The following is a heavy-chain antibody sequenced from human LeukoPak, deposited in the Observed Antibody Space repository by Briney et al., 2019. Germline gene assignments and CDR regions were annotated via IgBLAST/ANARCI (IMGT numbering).Heavy chain of an antibody. V-gene: IGHV4-39*01. CDR3: AMYYYDSSGYYYGESYFDY. CDR1: GGSISSSSYY. CDR2: IYYSGST. Sequence: SETLSLTCTVSGGSISSSSYYWGWIRQPPGKGLEWIGSIYYSGSTYYNPSLKSRVTISVDTSKNQFSLKLSAVTAADTAVYYCAMYYYDSSGYYYGESYFDYWGQGTLVTVSS. J-gene: IGHJ4*02. D-gene: IGHD3-22*01.